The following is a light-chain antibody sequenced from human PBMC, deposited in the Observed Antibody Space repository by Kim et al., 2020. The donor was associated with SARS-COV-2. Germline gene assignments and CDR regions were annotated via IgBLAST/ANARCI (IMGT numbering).Light chain of an antibody. J-gene: IGLJ1*01. CDR3: CSYAGSSTYV. CDR1: SSDVGSYNL. V-gene: IGLV2-23*01. CDR2: EGS. Sequence: GQSSTISCTGTSSDVGSYNLVSWYQQHPGKAPKLMICEGSKRPSGVSNRFSGSKSGNTASLTISGLQAEDEADYYCCSYAGSSTYVFGTGTKVTVL.